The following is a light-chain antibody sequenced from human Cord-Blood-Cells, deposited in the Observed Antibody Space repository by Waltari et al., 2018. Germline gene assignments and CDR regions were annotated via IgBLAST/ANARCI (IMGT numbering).Light chain of an antibody. CDR3: QQYYSTPLT. CDR1: QGISRY. CDR2: YAS. J-gene: IGKJ4*01. Sequence: AIRMTQSPFSLSASVGDRVTITCWASQGISRYLAWYQQKPAKAPKLFIYYASSLKSGVPSRFSGSGSGTDYTLTISSLQPEDFATYYCQQYYSTPLTFGGGTKVEIK. V-gene: IGKV1D-43*01.